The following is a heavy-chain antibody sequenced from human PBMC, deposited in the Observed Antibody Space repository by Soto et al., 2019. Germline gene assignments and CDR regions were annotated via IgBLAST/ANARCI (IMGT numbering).Heavy chain of an antibody. CDR1: GYTFTEYY. CDR3: ARDVLCPAGPCRHTWFDS. D-gene: IGHD6-19*01. J-gene: IGHJ5*01. Sequence: ASVKVSCKASGYTFTEYYVNWVRQAPGQGLEWLGWINPKNGATRYAQKFQGRVIMTRDTSISTAYMELGSLSSDDTAVYYCARDVLCPAGPCRHTWFDSWGQGTHVTVCS. V-gene: IGHV1-2*02. CDR2: INPKNGAT.